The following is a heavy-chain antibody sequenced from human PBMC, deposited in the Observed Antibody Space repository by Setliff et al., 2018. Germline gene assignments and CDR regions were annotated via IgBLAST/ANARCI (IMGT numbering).Heavy chain of an antibody. Sequence: GGSLRLSCAVSGFTFSSYSMSWVRQAPGKGLEWVAVIWDDGVKKYHADSVKGRFTISRDNSKNTLYLQMNSLRPEDTAVYYCVRMSGFLYMDVWGKGTTVTVSS. CDR1: GFTFSSYS. CDR3: VRMSGFLYMDV. V-gene: IGHV3-33*08. J-gene: IGHJ6*03. D-gene: IGHD3-3*01. CDR2: IWDDGVKK.